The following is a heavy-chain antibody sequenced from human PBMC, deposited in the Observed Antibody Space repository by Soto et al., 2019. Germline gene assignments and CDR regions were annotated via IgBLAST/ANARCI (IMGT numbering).Heavy chain of an antibody. D-gene: IGHD3-16*01. V-gene: IGHV1-18*01. Sequence: QVQLVQSGDEVKKPGASVKVSCKASGYIFVNYGIAWVRQAPGQGLEWMGWISHYTGNTHSASKVQGRLTMTTDTSTSTGYMDRGSLTSDDTAVYYCVMVDNYVTPTPQDVWGQGTTVTFSS. J-gene: IGHJ6*02. CDR3: VMVDNYVTPTPQDV. CDR1: GYIFVNYG. CDR2: ISHYTGNT.